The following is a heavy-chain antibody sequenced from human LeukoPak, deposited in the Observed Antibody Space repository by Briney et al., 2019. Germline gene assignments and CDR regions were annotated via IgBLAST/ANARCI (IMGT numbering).Heavy chain of an antibody. D-gene: IGHD1-1*01. Sequence: GGSLRLSCATSGFTFSNFWMSWVRQAPGRGLEWVANIHPEGNEKYHVESVKGRFTISRDNTRDLLFLQMNGLRVEDTAVYYCARGDDFSGDHWSQGTLVTVSS. CDR1: GFTFSNFW. J-gene: IGHJ4*02. CDR2: IHPEGNEK. CDR3: ARGDDFSGDH. V-gene: IGHV3-7*04.